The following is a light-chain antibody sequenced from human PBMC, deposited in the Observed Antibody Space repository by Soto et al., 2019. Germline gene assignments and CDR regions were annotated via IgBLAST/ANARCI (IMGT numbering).Light chain of an antibody. CDR3: QHYNSYSEA. J-gene: IGKJ1*01. CDR1: QTISSW. Sequence: IQRTQSPDTLSRSVGDRVTITCRASQTISSWLAWYQQKPGKAPKLLIYKASTLKSGVPSRFSGSGSGTEFTLTISSLQPDDFATYYCQHYNSYSEAFGQGTKVDIK. V-gene: IGKV1-5*03. CDR2: KAS.